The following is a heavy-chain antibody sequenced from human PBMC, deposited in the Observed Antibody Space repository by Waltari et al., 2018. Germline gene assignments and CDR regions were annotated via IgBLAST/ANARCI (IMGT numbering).Heavy chain of an antibody. Sequence: QVQLVQSGAEVKKPGASVKVSCKASGYTFTSYDINWVRQATGQGLEWMGWMNPSSGNTGYAQKFQGRGTMTRNTSISTAYRELSSLRSEDTAVYYFARGPSCSGGSCSGGWFDPWGQGTLVTVSS. CDR3: ARGPSCSGGSCSGGWFDP. D-gene: IGHD2-15*01. J-gene: IGHJ5*02. V-gene: IGHV1-8*01. CDR1: GYTFTSYD. CDR2: MNPSSGNT.